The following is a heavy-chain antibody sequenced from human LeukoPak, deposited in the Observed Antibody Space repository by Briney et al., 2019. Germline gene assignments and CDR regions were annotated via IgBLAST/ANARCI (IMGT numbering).Heavy chain of an antibody. CDR3: ARTPEVVPAAIGDYYYYMDV. D-gene: IGHD2-2*02. CDR1: GYTFTSYG. Sequence: GASVKVSCKASGYTFTSYGISWVRQAPGQGLEWMGWISAYNGNTNYAQKLQGRVTMTTDTSTSTAYMELRSLRSDDTAVYYCARTPEVVPAAIGDYYYYMDVWGKGTTVTVSS. CDR2: ISAYNGNT. J-gene: IGHJ6*03. V-gene: IGHV1-18*01.